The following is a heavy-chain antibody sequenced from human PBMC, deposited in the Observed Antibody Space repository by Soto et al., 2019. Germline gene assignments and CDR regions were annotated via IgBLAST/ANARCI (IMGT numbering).Heavy chain of an antibody. D-gene: IGHD3-10*01. CDR1: GFTFSSYG. V-gene: IGHV3-30*03. J-gene: IGHJ2*01. CDR2: ISYDGSNK. Sequence: QVQLVESGGGVVQPGRSLRLSCAASGFTFSSYGMHWVRQAPGKGLEWVAVISYDGSNKYYADSVKGRFTISRDNSKKAVFLEMNGLGAEETGGYYWARNRGGGDGSWYFDLWGRGTLVTVSS. CDR3: ARNRGGGDGSWYFDL.